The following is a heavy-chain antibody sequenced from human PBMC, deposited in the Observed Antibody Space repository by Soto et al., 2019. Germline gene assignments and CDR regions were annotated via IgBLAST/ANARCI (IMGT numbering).Heavy chain of an antibody. V-gene: IGHV1-18*01. CDR2: ISAYNGNT. D-gene: IGHD6-13*01. CDR3: ARDSKHSSSWYYYGMAV. Sequence: GLEWMGWISAYNGNTNYAQKLQGRVTMTTDTSTSTAYMELRSLRSDDTAVYYCARDSKHSSSWYYYGMAVRGQGTTVTGSS. J-gene: IGHJ6*02.